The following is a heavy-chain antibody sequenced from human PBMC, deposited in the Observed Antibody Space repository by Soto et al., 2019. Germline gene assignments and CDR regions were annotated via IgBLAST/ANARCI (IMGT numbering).Heavy chain of an antibody. D-gene: IGHD3-22*01. J-gene: IGHJ4*02. Sequence: EVQLVESGGGLVQPGRSLRLSCAASGFTFNDYAMHWVRKAPGKGLEWVSGISWNSGTTGYADSVKGRFTISRDNAKNSLYLQMNSLRAEDTALYYCAKVYAKYYYDSSGPFDYWGQGTLVTVSS. V-gene: IGHV3-9*01. CDR2: ISWNSGTT. CDR3: AKVYAKYYYDSSGPFDY. CDR1: GFTFNDYA.